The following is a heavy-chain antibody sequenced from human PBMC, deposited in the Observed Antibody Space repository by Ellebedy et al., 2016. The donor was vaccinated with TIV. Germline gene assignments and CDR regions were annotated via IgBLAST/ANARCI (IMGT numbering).Heavy chain of an antibody. Sequence: SETLSLXXIVSGGSISSSSFYWGWIRQPPGKGLEWLGNIYYSGTTYYNPSLKSRVTTSVDTSKNQFSLKLNSVTAADTAVYYCARIYGDYAGSDYWGQGTLVTVSS. D-gene: IGHD4-17*01. CDR2: IYYSGTT. V-gene: IGHV4-39*01. J-gene: IGHJ4*02. CDR3: ARIYGDYAGSDY. CDR1: GGSISSSSFY.